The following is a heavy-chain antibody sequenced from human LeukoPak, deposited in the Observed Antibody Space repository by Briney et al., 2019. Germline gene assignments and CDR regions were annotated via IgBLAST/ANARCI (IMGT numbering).Heavy chain of an antibody. CDR3: TKGSLGAFDI. J-gene: IGHJ3*02. CDR2: IYSSGST. Sequence: PGGSLRLSCAASGFTVSNNYMTWVRQAPGKGLEWVSFIYSSGSTSDADSVKGRFSISRDNFKNTLYLQMNSLRAEDTAVYYCTKGSLGAFDIWGQGTVVTVSS. V-gene: IGHV3-66*01. CDR1: GFTVSNNY. D-gene: IGHD1-26*01.